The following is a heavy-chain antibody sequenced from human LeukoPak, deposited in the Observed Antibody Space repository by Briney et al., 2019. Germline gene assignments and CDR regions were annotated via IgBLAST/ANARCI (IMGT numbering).Heavy chain of an antibody. D-gene: IGHD6-13*01. Sequence: PGGSLRLSCAASGFSFSSYEMNWVRQAPGKGLEWVANIKQDGSEKYYVDSVKGRFTISRDNAKNSLYLQMNSLRAEDTAVYYCARVDSSSWYLEDYWGQGTLVTVSS. CDR2: IKQDGSEK. CDR1: GFSFSSYE. V-gene: IGHV3-7*01. CDR3: ARVDSSSWYLEDY. J-gene: IGHJ4*02.